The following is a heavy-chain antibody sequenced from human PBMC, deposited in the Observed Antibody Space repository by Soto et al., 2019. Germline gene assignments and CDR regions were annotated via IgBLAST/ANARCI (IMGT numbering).Heavy chain of an antibody. D-gene: IGHD2-15*01. Sequence: ASVKVSCKASGYTFTSYDINWVRQATGQGLEWMGWMNPNSGNTGYAQKFQGRVTMTRNTSISTAYMELSSLRSEDTAVYYCSRGPWGDGGGTPWFDPWGQGTLVTVSS. CDR2: MNPNSGNT. J-gene: IGHJ5*02. CDR3: SRGPWGDGGGTPWFDP. CDR1: GYTFTSYD. V-gene: IGHV1-8*01.